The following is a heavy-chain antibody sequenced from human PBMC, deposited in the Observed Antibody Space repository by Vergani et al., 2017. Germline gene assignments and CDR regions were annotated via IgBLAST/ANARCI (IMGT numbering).Heavy chain of an antibody. CDR2: IIPILGIA. CDR3: ARVIAAAGTGNNWFDP. D-gene: IGHD6-13*01. CDR1: GGTFSSYA. Sequence: QVQLVQSGAEVKKPGSSVKVSCKASGGTFSSYAISWVRQAPGQGLEWMGRIIPILGIANYAQKFQGRVTITADKSTSTAYMGLSSLRSEDTAVYYCARVIAAAGTGNNWFDPWGQGTLVTVSS. J-gene: IGHJ5*02. V-gene: IGHV1-69*09.